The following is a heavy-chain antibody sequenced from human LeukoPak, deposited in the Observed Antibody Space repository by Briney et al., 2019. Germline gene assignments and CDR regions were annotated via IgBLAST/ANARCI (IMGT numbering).Heavy chain of an antibody. D-gene: IGHD3/OR15-3a*01. CDR3: ARQTGSGLFTLP. J-gene: IGHJ4*02. Sequence: SETLSLTCTVSGVSISSSNSYWGWIRQPPGKGLEWIGSIYYTGNTYYNASLRSRVTISIDTSKNQISLRLTSVTATDTAMYYCARQTGSGLFTLPGGQGTLVTVSS. CDR1: GVSISSSNSY. CDR2: IYYTGNT. V-gene: IGHV4-39*01.